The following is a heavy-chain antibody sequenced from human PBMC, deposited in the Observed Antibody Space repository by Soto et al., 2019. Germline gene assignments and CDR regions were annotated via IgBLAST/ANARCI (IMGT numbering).Heavy chain of an antibody. V-gene: IGHV4-30-4*01. CDR1: GGSISSGDYY. CDR3: ARSGLYGGNSGWFDP. CDR2: IYYSGST. D-gene: IGHD2-21*02. Sequence: SETLSLTCTVSGGSISSGDYYWSWIRQPPGKGLEWIGYIYYSGSTYYNPSLKSRVTISVETSKNQFSLKLSSVTAADTAVYYCARSGLYGGNSGWFDPWGQGTLVTVSS. J-gene: IGHJ5*02.